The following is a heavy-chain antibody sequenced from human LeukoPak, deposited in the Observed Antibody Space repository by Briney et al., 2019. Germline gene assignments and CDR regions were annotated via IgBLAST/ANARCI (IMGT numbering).Heavy chain of an antibody. V-gene: IGHV3-21*01. Sequence: GGSLRLSCAASGFTFSSYSMNWVRQAPGKGLEWVSSISSSSSYIYYADSVKGRFTISRDNAKNSLYLQMNSLRAEDTAVYYCARAYYYDSSGVPYYFDYWGQGTLVTVPS. CDR1: GFTFSSYS. J-gene: IGHJ4*02. CDR3: ARAYYYDSSGVPYYFDY. D-gene: IGHD3-22*01. CDR2: ISSSSSYI.